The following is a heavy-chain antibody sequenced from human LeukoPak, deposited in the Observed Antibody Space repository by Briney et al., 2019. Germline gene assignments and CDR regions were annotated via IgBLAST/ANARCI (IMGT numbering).Heavy chain of an antibody. J-gene: IGHJ4*02. CDR2: IYSGGST. V-gene: IGHV3-66*01. CDR3: AKASGYYDSSPFDY. CDR1: GFSVGSND. Sequence: GGSLRLSCAASGFSVGSNDMTWVRQAPGKGLEWVSLIYSGGSTYYADSVKGRFTISRDNSKNTLYLQMNSLRAEDTALYYCAKASGYYDSSPFDYWGQGTLVTVSS. D-gene: IGHD3-22*01.